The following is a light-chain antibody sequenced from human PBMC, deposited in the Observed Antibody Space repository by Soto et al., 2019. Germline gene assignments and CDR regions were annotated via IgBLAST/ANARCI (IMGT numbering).Light chain of an antibody. CDR2: DVN. Sequence: QPALTQRRSVSECPGQSIAISCTGTSSDVGSYNRVSWYQQPPGTAPKLMIYDVNNRPSGVPDRFSGSKSGNTASLTISGLQAEDEADYYCSSYTISSTYVFGTGTKVTVL. CDR1: SSDVGSYNR. J-gene: IGLJ1*01. V-gene: IGLV2-18*02. CDR3: SSYTISSTYV.